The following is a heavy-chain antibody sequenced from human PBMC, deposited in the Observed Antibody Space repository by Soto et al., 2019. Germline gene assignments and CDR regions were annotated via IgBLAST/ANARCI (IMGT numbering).Heavy chain of an antibody. CDR2: IYYSGST. J-gene: IGHJ4*02. CDR3: AREVQWELHFDY. Sequence: SGTLSLTCPVSCGSIHSGDYYWGLIRQPPGKGLEWIGYIYYSGSTYYNPSLKSRVTISVDTSKNQFSLKLSSVTAADTSVYYCAREVQWELHFDYWGQGTLVTVSS. CDR1: CGSIHSGDYY. V-gene: IGHV4-30-4*01. D-gene: IGHD1-26*01.